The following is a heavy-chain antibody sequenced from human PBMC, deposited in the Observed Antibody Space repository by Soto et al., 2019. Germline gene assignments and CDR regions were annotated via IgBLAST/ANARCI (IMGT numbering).Heavy chain of an antibody. Sequence: QVQLVQSGAEVKKPGSSVKVSCKASGSTFSSYAISWVRQAPGQGLEWMGGIIPIFGTANYAQKFQGRVTMTADESTSTAYMELSSLRTEDTAVYYCARGPLTKDYYYYGMDVWGQGTTVTVSS. J-gene: IGHJ6*02. CDR2: IIPIFGTA. V-gene: IGHV1-69*12. D-gene: IGHD2-2*01. CDR3: ARGPLTKDYYYYGMDV. CDR1: GSTFSSYA.